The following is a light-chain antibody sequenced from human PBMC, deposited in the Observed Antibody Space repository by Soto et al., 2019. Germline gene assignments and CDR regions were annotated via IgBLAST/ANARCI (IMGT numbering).Light chain of an antibody. Sequence: GERATLSCRASQSVSTNLAWYQQKPGQGPRXLXFGASTRAIGIPARFSGSGYGTDFTLTISSLQSEDFAVYYCQHYNELPLTFGGGNKVDIK. CDR1: QSVSTN. CDR3: QHYNELPLT. V-gene: IGKV3-15*01. J-gene: IGKJ4*01. CDR2: GAS.